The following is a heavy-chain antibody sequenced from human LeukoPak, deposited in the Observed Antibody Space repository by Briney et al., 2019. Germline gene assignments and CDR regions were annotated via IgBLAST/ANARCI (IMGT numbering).Heavy chain of an antibody. CDR3: ARVQRVTFPLKYYFDY. Sequence: ASVKVSCKASGYSFTSYDINWVRQATGQGLEWMGWMNPNSGNTGYAQKFQGRVTMTRSTPISTVYMELSSLRSEDTAVYYYARVQRVTFPLKYYFDYWGQGTLVTVSS. J-gene: IGHJ4*02. CDR2: MNPNSGNT. CDR1: GYSFTSYD. D-gene: IGHD3-10*01. V-gene: IGHV1-8*01.